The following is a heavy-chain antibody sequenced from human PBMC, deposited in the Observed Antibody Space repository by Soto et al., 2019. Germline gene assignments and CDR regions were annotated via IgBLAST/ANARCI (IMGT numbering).Heavy chain of an antibody. CDR3: ARAKGGDSLDAFDI. J-gene: IGHJ3*02. V-gene: IGHV1-2*04. D-gene: IGHD2-21*02. CDR1: GYTFTGYY. Sequence: ASVKVSCKASGYTFTGYYMHWVRQAPGQGLEWMGWINPNSGGTNYAQKFQGWVTMTRDTSISTAYMELSRLRSDDTAVYYCARAKGGDSLDAFDIWGQGTMVTVSS. CDR2: INPNSGGT.